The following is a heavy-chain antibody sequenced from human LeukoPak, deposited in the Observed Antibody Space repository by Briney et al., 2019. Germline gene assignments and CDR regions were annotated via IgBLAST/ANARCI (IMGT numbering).Heavy chain of an antibody. J-gene: IGHJ4*02. D-gene: IGHD2-21*01. V-gene: IGHV3-15*07. CDR1: GLNVNNAW. CDR3: YTSITDY. Sequence: GGSLRLSCAASGLNVNNAWMSWARQAPGKGLEWVGRIRRKIDGGATDYAAPVKARFTISRDDSKNTLYLQINSMKIEDTAMYYCYTSITDYWGQGTLVTVSS. CDR2: IRRKIDGGAT.